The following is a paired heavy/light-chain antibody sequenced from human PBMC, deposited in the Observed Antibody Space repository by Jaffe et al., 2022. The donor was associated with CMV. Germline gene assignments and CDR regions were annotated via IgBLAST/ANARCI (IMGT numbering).Heavy chain of an antibody. V-gene: IGHV3-74*01. J-gene: IGHJ4*02. Sequence: EVQLVESGGGLVQPGGSLRLSCAASGFTFSSNWMHWVRQAPGKGLVWVSRISSDEISTTYADSVKGRFTISRDNAKNTLYLQMNSLRVEDTAVYYCARNPGGGYFDYWGQGTLVTVSS. CDR2: ISSDEIST. CDR1: GFTFSSNW. CDR3: ARNPGGGYFDY.
Light chain of an antibody. CDR3: NSYAGSNIWV. CDR1: SSDVGGYNY. V-gene: IGLV2-8*01. Sequence: QSALTQPPSASGSPGQSVTISCTGTSSDVGGYNYVSWYQQHPGKAPKLMVYEVTKRPSGVPDRFSGSKSGNTASLTVSGLQDEDEADYYCNSYAGSNIWVFGGGTKLTVL. J-gene: IGLJ3*02. CDR2: EVT.